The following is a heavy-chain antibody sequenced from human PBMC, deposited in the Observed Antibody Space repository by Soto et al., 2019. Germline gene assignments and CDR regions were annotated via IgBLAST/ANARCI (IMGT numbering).Heavy chain of an antibody. CDR3: ARVIGFLEWLSLDY. CDR2: ISYDGSNK. J-gene: IGHJ4*02. D-gene: IGHD3-3*01. CDR1: GFTFSSYA. V-gene: IGHV3-30-3*01. Sequence: QVQLVESGGGVVQPGRSLRLSCAASGFTFSSYAMHWVRQAPGKGLEWVAVISYDGSNKYYANSVKGRFTISRNNSKTTLYLQMNSLRAEDTAVYYCARVIGFLEWLSLDYWGQGTLITVSS.